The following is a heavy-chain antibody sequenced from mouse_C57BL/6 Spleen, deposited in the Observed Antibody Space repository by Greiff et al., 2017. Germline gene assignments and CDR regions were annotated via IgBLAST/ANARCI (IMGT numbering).Heavy chain of an antibody. J-gene: IGHJ2*01. Sequence: QVQLQQPGAELVRPGSSVKLSCKASGYTFTSYWMDWVKQRPGQGLEWIGNIYPSDSETHYNQKFKDKATLTVDKSASPAYMQLSSLTSEDSAVYYCARSGFPRYDGSSDVNYFDYWGQGTTLTVSS. CDR3: ARSGFPRYDGSSDVNYFDY. CDR2: IYPSDSET. D-gene: IGHD1-1*01. V-gene: IGHV1-61*01. CDR1: GYTFTSYW.